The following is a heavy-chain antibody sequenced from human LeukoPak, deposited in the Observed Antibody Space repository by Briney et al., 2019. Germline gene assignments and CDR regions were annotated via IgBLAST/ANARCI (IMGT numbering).Heavy chain of an antibody. J-gene: IGHJ4*02. D-gene: IGHD3-22*01. Sequence: PGGSLRISCAASGFTVSSNYMSWVRQAPGKGLEWVSVIYSGGSTYYADSVKGRFTISRDNSKNTLYLQMNSLRAEDTAVYYCAREGGYYDSSGYYYGSLFGYWGQGTLVTVSS. CDR3: AREGGYYDSSGYYYGSLFGY. CDR1: GFTVSSNY. V-gene: IGHV3-66*01. CDR2: IYSGGST.